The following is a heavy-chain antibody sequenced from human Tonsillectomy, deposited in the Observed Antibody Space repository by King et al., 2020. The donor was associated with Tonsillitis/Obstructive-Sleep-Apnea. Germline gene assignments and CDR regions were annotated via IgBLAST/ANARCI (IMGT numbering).Heavy chain of an antibody. D-gene: IGHD1-1*01. J-gene: IGHJ4*02. CDR1: GYSFTNYW. V-gene: IGHV5-10-1*01. CDR3: ARHQPLEAGTTWDFDY. CDR2: IDPSDSYT. Sequence: QLVQSGAEVKKPGESLRISCKGSGYSFTNYWIHWVRQMPGKGLEWMGRIDPSDSYTDYSPSFQGHVTISADKSISTAYLQWSSLKASDTAMYYCARHQPLEAGTTWDFDYWGQGTLVTVSS.